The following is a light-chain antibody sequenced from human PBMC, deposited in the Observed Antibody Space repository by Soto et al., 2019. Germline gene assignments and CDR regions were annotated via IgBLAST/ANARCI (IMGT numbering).Light chain of an antibody. Sequence: QSALTQPPSASGSPGQSVTISCTGTSSDIGDYNYVSWYQQHPGKAPKLMIYEVSKRPSGVPDRFSGSKSGNTASLTVSGLQDEDEADYYCSSYAGSNNYVVFGGGTKLTVL. CDR1: SSDIGDYNY. J-gene: IGLJ2*01. V-gene: IGLV2-8*01. CDR2: EVS. CDR3: SSYAGSNNYVV.